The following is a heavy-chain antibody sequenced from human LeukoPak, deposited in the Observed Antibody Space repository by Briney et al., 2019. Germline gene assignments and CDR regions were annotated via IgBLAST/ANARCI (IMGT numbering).Heavy chain of an antibody. V-gene: IGHV4-38-2*02. CDR2: IYHGGST. D-gene: IGHD3-22*01. CDR1: GYSISTLAN. CDR3: AREKALIDHYDFTGYDWEY. J-gene: IGHJ4*02. Sequence: SETLSLTCTVSGYSISTLANWGWIRQSPGKGLEWVASIYHGGSTYYNPSLRGRVTISMDTSKNQISLKLTSVTAADTAVYYCAREKALIDHYDFTGYDWEYWGQGSLVIVSS.